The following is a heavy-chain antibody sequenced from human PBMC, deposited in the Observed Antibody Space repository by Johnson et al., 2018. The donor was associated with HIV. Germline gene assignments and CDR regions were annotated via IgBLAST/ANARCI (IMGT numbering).Heavy chain of an antibody. D-gene: IGHD3-10*01. CDR3: AKEFSVGVSMTFDI. V-gene: IGHV3-9*01. CDR1: GFTFEDDA. Sequence: VQLVESGGGLVQPGRSLRLSCAASGFTFEDDAMHWVRQAPGKGLAWGSGISWNSGNIGYADSVKGRFTISRDNAKNSLYLQMNSLRAEDTALYYCAKEFSVGVSMTFDIWGQGTMVTVSS. CDR2: ISWNSGNI. J-gene: IGHJ3*02.